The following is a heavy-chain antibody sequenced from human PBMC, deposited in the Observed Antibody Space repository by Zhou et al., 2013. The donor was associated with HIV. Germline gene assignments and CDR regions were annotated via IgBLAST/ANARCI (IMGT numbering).Heavy chain of an antibody. CDR3: ARGSVYFEPKDSFDV. Sequence: QVQLVQSGAEVKKPGASVKVSCKASGYTFTGYYLHWMRQAPGQGLEWMGCINSNSGDAEYAQKFQGRVTMTRDTSISTAYMELSSLISDDTAVYYCARGSVYFEPKDSFDVWGQGTMVTVSS. CDR2: INSNSGDA. CDR1: GYTFTGYY. J-gene: IGHJ3*01. V-gene: IGHV1-2*02. D-gene: IGHD3-9*01.